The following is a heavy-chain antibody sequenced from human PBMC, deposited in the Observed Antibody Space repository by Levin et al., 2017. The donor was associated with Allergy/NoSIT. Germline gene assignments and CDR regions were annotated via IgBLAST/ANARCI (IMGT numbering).Heavy chain of an antibody. Sequence: PGGSLRLSCKASGYTFTGYHIHWVRQAPGQGLEWMGWFNPNSGGADYAQKFQGRVTITRDTSFSTAYMELSRLRADDTAVYYCVKVYYYDGSGYYYEDSWGQGTLVTVSS. CDR1: GYTFTGYH. CDR3: VKVYYYDGSGYYYEDS. V-gene: IGHV1-2*02. D-gene: IGHD3-22*01. J-gene: IGHJ4*02. CDR2: FNPNSGGA.